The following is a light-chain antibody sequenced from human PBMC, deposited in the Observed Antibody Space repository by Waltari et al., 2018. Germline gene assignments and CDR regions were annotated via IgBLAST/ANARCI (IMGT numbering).Light chain of an antibody. CDR3: QQYNNWRT. CDR2: GAS. V-gene: IGKV3-15*01. Sequence: EVLMTQSPPTLSVSPGERATLSCRASQSIVRNLAWYQQKPGQAPRLLIYGASTRATDVPDRFSGSGSGTEFTLTISSLQSEDFAVYYCQQYNNWRTFGQGTKLEIK. CDR1: QSIVRN. J-gene: IGKJ2*01.